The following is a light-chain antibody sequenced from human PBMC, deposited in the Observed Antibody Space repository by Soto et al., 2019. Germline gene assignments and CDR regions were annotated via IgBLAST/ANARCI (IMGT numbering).Light chain of an antibody. CDR2: EAS. J-gene: IGKJ1*01. Sequence: EIVLTQSPGTLSLSPGERATLSCRASQSVSSSSLAWYQQNPGQAPRLLIYEASSRATGIPDRFSGSGSGTDFTLTISRLEPEDFAVYYCQQYGSSPTFGQGTKVDIK. V-gene: IGKV3-20*01. CDR1: QSVSSSS. CDR3: QQYGSSPT.